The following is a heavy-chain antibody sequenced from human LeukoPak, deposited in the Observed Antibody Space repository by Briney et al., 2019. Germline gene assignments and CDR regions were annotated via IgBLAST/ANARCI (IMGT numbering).Heavy chain of an antibody. J-gene: IGHJ4*02. CDR1: GFTFSSYG. CDR3: ARGGRYDSSGYLHYFDY. CDR2: ISYDGSNK. D-gene: IGHD3-22*01. V-gene: IGHV3-30*03. Sequence: GGSLRLSCAASGFTFSSYGMHWVRQAPGKGLEWVAVISYDGSNKYYADSVKGRFTISRDNSKDTLYLQMNSLRAEDAAVYYCARGGRYDSSGYLHYFDYWGQGTLVTVSS.